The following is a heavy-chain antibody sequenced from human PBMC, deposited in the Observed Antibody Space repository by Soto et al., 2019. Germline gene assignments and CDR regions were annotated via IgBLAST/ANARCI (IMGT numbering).Heavy chain of an antibody. Sequence: EVHLVESGGGLVQPGGSLRLSCAASGFTFSTYEFNWVRQAPGRGLEWISYISVSGNIIKYADSVKGRFTISRDNAENSLQLHMSSLRVDDTAVYFCVRDTMRAAAAASLDYWGQGTEVIFSS. V-gene: IGHV3-48*03. D-gene: IGHD6-13*01. CDR3: VRDTMRAAAAASLDY. CDR1: GFTFSTYE. CDR2: ISVSGNII. J-gene: IGHJ4*02.